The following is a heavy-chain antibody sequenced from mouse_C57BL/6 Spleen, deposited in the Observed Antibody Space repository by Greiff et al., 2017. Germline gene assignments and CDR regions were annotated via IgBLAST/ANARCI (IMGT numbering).Heavy chain of an antibody. CDR2: INPSTGGT. CDR1: GYSFTGYY. D-gene: IGHD1-1*01. Sequence: VQLQQSGPELVKPGASVKISCKASGYSFTGYYMNWVKQSPEKSLEWIGEINPSTGGTTYNQKFKAKATLTVDKSSSTAYMQLKSLTSEDSAVYYCARTDYYGSSGYAMDYWGQVTSVTVSS. J-gene: IGHJ4*01. V-gene: IGHV1-42*01. CDR3: ARTDYYGSSGYAMDY.